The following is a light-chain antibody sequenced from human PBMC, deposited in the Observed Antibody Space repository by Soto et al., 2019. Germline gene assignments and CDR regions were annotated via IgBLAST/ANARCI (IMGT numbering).Light chain of an antibody. CDR1: QSVSRS. V-gene: IGKV3-20*01. J-gene: IGKJ1*01. Sequence: EIVLTQSPATLSLSPGDRATLSCRASQSVSRSLTWYQQKPGQAPRLLIYDASTRATGIPDRFSGSGSGTDFTLTISRLEPEDFAVYYCQQYGSSGTFGQGTKVDIK. CDR2: DAS. CDR3: QQYGSSGT.